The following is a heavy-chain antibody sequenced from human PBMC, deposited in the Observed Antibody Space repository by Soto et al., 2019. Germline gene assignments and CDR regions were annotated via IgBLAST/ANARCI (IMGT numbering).Heavy chain of an antibody. J-gene: IGHJ4*02. V-gene: IGHV4-59*01. Sequence: SETLSLTCTFSGDSISSYSWSLIRQPPGKGLEWIGNIHYNGNTKYSPSLKSRVTMSVDTSKNHFSLKLISVTTADTAVYFCAREGNLGRWIQPLDSWGQGTLVTVPQ. CDR3: AREGNLGRWIQPLDS. CDR1: GDSISSYS. D-gene: IGHD2-2*03. CDR2: IHYNGNT.